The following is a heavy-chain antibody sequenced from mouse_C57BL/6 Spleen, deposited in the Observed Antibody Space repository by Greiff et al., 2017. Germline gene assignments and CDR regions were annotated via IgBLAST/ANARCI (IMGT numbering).Heavy chain of an antibody. D-gene: IGHD2-5*01. CDR3: ARHGAYYSNPGHFAY. V-gene: IGHV5-12*01. CDR2: ISNGGGST. CDR1: GFTFSDYY. J-gene: IGHJ3*01. Sequence: EVQLVESGGGLVQPGGSLKLSCAASGFTFSDYYMYWVRQTPEKRLEWVAYISNGGGSTYYPDTVKGRFTISRDNAKNTLYLQMSRLKSEDTAMYYCARHGAYYSNPGHFAYWGQGTLVTVSA.